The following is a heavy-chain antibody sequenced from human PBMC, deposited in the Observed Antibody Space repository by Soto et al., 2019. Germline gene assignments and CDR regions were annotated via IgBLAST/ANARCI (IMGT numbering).Heavy chain of an antibody. CDR1: GVTFTSYA. J-gene: IGHJ4*02. V-gene: IGHV3-23*01. CDR2: ISKSGDST. D-gene: IGHD3-10*01. Sequence: PGGSVRLSCAASGVTFTSYAMTWVRQVPGEGLQWVSSISKSGDSTYYADSVKGRFTTSRDNSKNTLYLQMNSLRAEDTAIYYCAKGSFGFDYWGQGTLVTVSS. CDR3: AKGSFGFDY.